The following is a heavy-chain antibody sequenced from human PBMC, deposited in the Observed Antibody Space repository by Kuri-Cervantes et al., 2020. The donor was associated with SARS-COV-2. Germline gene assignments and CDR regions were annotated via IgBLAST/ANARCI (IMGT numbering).Heavy chain of an antibody. V-gene: IGHV3-53*01. J-gene: IGHJ3*02. Sequence: GGSLRLSCAASGFTVSSNYMSWVRQAPGKGLEWVSVICSGGSTYYADSVKGRFTISRDNAKNSLYLQMNSLRAEDTAVYYCAREDSSSWEGDAFDIWGQGTMVTVSS. CDR1: GFTVSSNY. D-gene: IGHD6-13*01. CDR2: ICSGGST. CDR3: AREDSSSWEGDAFDI.